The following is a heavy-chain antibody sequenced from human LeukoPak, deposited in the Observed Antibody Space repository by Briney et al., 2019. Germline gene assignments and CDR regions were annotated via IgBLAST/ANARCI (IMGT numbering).Heavy chain of an antibody. Sequence: GASVTVSCKASGYTFTSYDINWVRQATGQGLEWMGWMNPNSGNTGYAQKFQGRVTMTRNTSISTAYMELSSLRSEDTAVYYCARGKDIVATIPPHFDYWGQGTLVTVSP. J-gene: IGHJ4*02. D-gene: IGHD5-12*01. CDR1: GYTFTSYD. CDR2: MNPNSGNT. CDR3: ARGKDIVATIPPHFDY. V-gene: IGHV1-8*01.